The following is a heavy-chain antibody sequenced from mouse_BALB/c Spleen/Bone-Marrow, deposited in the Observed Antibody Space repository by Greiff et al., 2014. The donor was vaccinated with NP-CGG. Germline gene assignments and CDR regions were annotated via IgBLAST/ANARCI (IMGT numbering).Heavy chain of an antibody. Sequence: QVQLKQSGPGLVQPSQSLSITCTVSGFSLTSYGVHWVRQSPGKGLEWLGVICSGGSTDYNAAFISRLSISKDNSKSQVFFKMNSLQANDTAIYYCARNQGNYVSWFAYWGQGTLVTVSA. CDR1: GFSLTSYG. J-gene: IGHJ3*01. CDR3: ARNQGNYVSWFAY. CDR2: ICSGGST. D-gene: IGHD2-1*01. V-gene: IGHV2-2*02.